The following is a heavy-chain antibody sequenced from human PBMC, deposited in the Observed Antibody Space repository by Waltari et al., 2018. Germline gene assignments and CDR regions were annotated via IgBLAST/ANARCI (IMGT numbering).Heavy chain of an antibody. Sequence: HHGGSLRLSCAASGFTFSSYEMNWVRQAPGKGLEWVSYISSSGSTIYYADSVKGRFTISRDNAKNSLYLQMNSLRAEDTAVYCCARAEYSSSPLDYWGQGTLVTVSS. CDR2: ISSSGSTI. V-gene: IGHV3-48*03. J-gene: IGHJ4*02. D-gene: IGHD6-6*01. CDR3: ARAEYSSSPLDY. CDR1: GFTFSSYE.